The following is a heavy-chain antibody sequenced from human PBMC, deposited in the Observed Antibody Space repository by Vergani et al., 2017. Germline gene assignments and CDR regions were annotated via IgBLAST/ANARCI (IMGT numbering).Heavy chain of an antibody. D-gene: IGHD3-22*01. J-gene: IGHJ4*02. V-gene: IGHV4-39*07. CDR3: ARDSGYYDSSGYYYVGVDY. Sequence: QLQLQESGPGLVKPSETLSLTCTVSGGSISSSSYYWGWIRQPPGKGLEWIGSIYYSGSTYYNPSLKSRVTISVDTSKNQFSLKLSSVTAAYTAVYYCARDSGYYDSSGYYYVGVDYWGQGTLVTVSS. CDR1: GGSISSSSYY. CDR2: IYYSGST.